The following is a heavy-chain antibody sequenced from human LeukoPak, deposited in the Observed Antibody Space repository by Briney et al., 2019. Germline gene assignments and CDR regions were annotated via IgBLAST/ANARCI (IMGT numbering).Heavy chain of an antibody. CDR3: ATGRSIRYFDY. V-gene: IGHV4-59*08. CDR2: IYYSGST. D-gene: IGHD3-9*01. Sequence: SETLSLTCTVSGGSISRYYWSWIRQPPGKGLEWIGYIYYSGSTNYNPSLKSRVTISVDTSKNQFSLRLTSVTAADTAVYYCATGRSIRYFDYWGQGTLLTVSS. J-gene: IGHJ4*02. CDR1: GGSISRYY.